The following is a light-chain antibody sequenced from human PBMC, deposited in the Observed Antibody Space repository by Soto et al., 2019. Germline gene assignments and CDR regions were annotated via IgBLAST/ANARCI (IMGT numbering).Light chain of an antibody. CDR1: QSISSW. Sequence: DIQMTQSPSTLSSPLGDRVTITCRASQSISSWLAWYQQKPGKAPKLLIYDASSLESGVPSRFSGSGSGTEFTLTISSLQPDDFATYYCQQYNSWTFGQGTKVDIK. CDR2: DAS. V-gene: IGKV1-5*01. J-gene: IGKJ1*01. CDR3: QQYNSWT.